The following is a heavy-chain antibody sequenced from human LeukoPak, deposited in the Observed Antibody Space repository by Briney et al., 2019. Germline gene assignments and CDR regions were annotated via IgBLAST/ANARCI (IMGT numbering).Heavy chain of an antibody. J-gene: IGHJ4*02. Sequence: GSLRLSCAASGFTVSSNYMSWVRQPPGKGLEWIGEIYHSGSTNYNPSLKSRVTISVDKSKNQFSLKLSSVTAADTAVYYCARARMLGSSGYFDYWGQGTLVTVSS. CDR3: ARARMLGSSGYFDY. D-gene: IGHD3-22*01. CDR1: GFTVSSNY. V-gene: IGHV4-4*02. CDR2: IYHSGST.